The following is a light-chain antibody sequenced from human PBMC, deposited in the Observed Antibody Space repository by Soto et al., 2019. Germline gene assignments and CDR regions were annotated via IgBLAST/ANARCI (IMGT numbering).Light chain of an antibody. CDR1: QSVSSS. CDR3: KRYNNWWT. CDR2: AAS. V-gene: IGKV3-15*01. J-gene: IGKJ1*01. Sequence: EIVTSPSPATLSVSTGGSPTLSRTAIQSVSSSLAWYQQQPGQAPRMLIYAASTRATGTPARFSGSWSGTEFTPTISRLQSDEFAVYYRKRYNNWWTVGQGTKVDIK.